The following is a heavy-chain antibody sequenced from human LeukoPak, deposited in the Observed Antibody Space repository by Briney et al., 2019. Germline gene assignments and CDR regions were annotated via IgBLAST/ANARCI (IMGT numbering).Heavy chain of an antibody. CDR1: GGSFSGYY. CDR2: INHSGST. Sequence: SETLSLTCAVYGGSFSGYYWSWIRQPPGRGLEWIGEINHSGSTNYNPSLKSRVTISVDTSKKQFSLKLSSVTAADTAVYYCARVVVVVAATNKPAGATDYWGQGTLVTVSS. CDR3: ARVVVVVAATNKPAGATDY. D-gene: IGHD2-15*01. J-gene: IGHJ4*02. V-gene: IGHV4-34*01.